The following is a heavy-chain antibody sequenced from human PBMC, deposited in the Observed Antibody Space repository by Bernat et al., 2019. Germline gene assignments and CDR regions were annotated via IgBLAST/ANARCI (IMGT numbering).Heavy chain of an antibody. CDR1: GFTFSASA. CDR3: TRTPGGGYSNPS. V-gene: IGHV3-73*02. J-gene: IGHJ5*02. CDR2: IRSKANSYAT. D-gene: IGHD5-18*01. Sequence: EVQLVESGGGLVQPGGSLKLSCAASGFTFSASAMHWVRQASGKGLEWVGRIRSKANSYATENAESVKGRFTISRDESKTTAYLQMNSLKTEDTALYYCTRTPGGGYSNPSWGPGTLVTASS.